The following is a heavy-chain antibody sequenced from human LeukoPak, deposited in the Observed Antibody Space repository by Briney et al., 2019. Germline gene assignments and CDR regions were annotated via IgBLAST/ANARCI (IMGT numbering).Heavy chain of an antibody. CDR2: IKQHGSEK. Sequence: PGESLRLSCAASGFTFSTYWMTWVRQAPGKGLGWVANIKQHGSEKYYVDSVKGRFTISRDNAKSSLYLQMNSLRADDTAVYYCAREGRESQGFDYWGQGILVTVSS. V-gene: IGHV3-7*05. CDR3: AREGRESQGFDY. J-gene: IGHJ4*02. CDR1: GFTFSTYW. D-gene: IGHD3-10*01.